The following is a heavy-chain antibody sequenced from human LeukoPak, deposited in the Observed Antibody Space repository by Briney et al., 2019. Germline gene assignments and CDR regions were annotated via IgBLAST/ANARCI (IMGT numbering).Heavy chain of an antibody. D-gene: IGHD3-10*02. CDR1: GFTFSSYS. CDR2: ISSSSYI. Sequence: GGSLRLSCAASGFTFSSYSMNWVRQAPGKGLEWVSSISSSSYIYYADSVKGRFTISRDNAKNSLYLQMNSLRAEDTAVYYWAELGITMIGGVWGKGTTVTISS. J-gene: IGHJ6*04. V-gene: IGHV3-21*01. CDR3: AELGITMIGGV.